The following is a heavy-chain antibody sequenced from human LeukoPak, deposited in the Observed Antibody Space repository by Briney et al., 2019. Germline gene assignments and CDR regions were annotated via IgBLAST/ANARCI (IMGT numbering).Heavy chain of an antibody. Sequence: ASVKVSCKASGYTFTGYYMHWVRQAPGQGLEWMGIINPSGGSTSYAQKFQGRVTMTRDTSTSTVYMELSSLRSEDTAVYYCAKPPPYYYDSSGSWGQGTLVTVSS. D-gene: IGHD3-22*01. CDR1: GYTFTGYY. V-gene: IGHV1-46*01. CDR2: INPSGGST. CDR3: AKPPPYYYDSSGS. J-gene: IGHJ4*02.